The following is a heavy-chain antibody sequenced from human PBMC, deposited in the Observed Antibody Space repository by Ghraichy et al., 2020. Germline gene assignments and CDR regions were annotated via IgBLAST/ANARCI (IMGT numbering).Heavy chain of an antibody. V-gene: IGHV3-74*01. J-gene: IGHJ6*02. D-gene: IGHD3-10*01. CDR1: GFTFSDYW. CDR3: TRDRAYGGMDV. CDR2: VNSDGSNT. Sequence: GGSLRLSCAASGFTFSDYWMHWVRQAPGKGLVWVSRVNSDGSNTSYADSVQGRFTISRDNDKNTLYLQMNSLRAEDTAVYYCTRDRAYGGMDVWGQGTTVTVSS.